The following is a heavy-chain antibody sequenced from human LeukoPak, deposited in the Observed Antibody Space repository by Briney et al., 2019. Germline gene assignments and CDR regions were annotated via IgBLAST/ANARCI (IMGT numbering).Heavy chain of an antibody. D-gene: IGHD3-3*01. V-gene: IGHV4-30-4*01. CDR3: ARVYDFWSGLYYFDY. J-gene: IGHJ4*02. CDR2: IYYSGST. CDR1: GGSISSGDYY. Sequence: PSETLSLTCTVSGGSISSGDYYWSWIRQPPGKGLEWIGYIYYSGSTYYNPSLKSRVTISVDTSKNQFSLKLSSVTAADTAVYYCARVYDFWSGLYYFDYWGQGTLVTVSS.